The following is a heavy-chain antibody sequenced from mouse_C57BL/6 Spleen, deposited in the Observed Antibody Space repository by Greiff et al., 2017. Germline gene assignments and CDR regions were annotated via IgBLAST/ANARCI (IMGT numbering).Heavy chain of an antibody. J-gene: IGHJ2*01. V-gene: IGHV1-50*01. Sequence: QVQLQQPGAELVKPGASVKLSCKASGYTFTSYWMQWVKQRPGQGLEWIGEIDPSDSYTNYNQKFKGKATLTVDTSSSTAYMQLSSLTSEDSAVYYCARKGITTVVGPFDYWGQGTTLTVSS. CDR3: ARKGITTVVGPFDY. CDR1: GYTFTSYW. D-gene: IGHD1-1*01. CDR2: IDPSDSYT.